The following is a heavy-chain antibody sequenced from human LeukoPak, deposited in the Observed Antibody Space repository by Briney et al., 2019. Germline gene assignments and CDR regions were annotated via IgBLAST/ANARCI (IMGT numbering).Heavy chain of an antibody. J-gene: IGHJ3*02. D-gene: IGHD3-9*01. Sequence: GGSLRLSCAASGFTFSSYAMSWVRQAPGKGLEWVSAISGSGGSTYYADSVKGRFTISRDNSKNTLYLQMNSLRAEDTAVYYCAKYYDILTGYFDAFDIWGQGTTVTVSS. CDR2: ISGSGGST. V-gene: IGHV3-23*01. CDR3: AKYYDILTGYFDAFDI. CDR1: GFTFSSYA.